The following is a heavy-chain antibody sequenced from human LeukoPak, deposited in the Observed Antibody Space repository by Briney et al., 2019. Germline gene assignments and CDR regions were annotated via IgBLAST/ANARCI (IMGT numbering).Heavy chain of an antibody. V-gene: IGHV4-59*01. CDR3: ARAPAGWFGDPDLYFDY. CDR2: IYYSGST. Sequence: SETLSLTCSVSGGSISSYYWSWIRQPPGKGLEWIGYIYYSGSTNYNPSLKSRVTISVDTSKNQFSLKLSSVTAADTAVYYCARAPAGWFGDPDLYFDYWGQGTLVTVSS. J-gene: IGHJ4*02. CDR1: GGSISSYY. D-gene: IGHD3-10*01.